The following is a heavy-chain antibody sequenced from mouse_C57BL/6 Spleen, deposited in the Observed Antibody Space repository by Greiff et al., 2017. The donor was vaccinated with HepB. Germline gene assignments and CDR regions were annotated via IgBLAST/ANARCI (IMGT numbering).Heavy chain of an antibody. CDR1: GYTFTDYE. J-gene: IGHJ3*01. CDR2: IDPETGGT. CDR3: TRSELVSWFAY. D-gene: IGHD4-1*01. Sequence: QVQLQQSGAELVRPGASVTLSCKASGYTFTDYEMHWVKQTPVHGLEWIGAIDPETGGTAYNQKFKGKAILTADKSSSTAYMELRSLTSEDSAVYYCTRSELVSWFAYWGQGTLVTVSA. V-gene: IGHV1-15*01.